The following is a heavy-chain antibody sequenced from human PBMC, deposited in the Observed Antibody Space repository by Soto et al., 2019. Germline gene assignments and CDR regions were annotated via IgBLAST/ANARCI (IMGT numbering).Heavy chain of an antibody. CDR2: ISYDGSNK. J-gene: IGHJ6*02. Sequence: QVQLVESGGGVVQPGRSLRLSCAASGFTFSSYGMHWVRQAPGKGLEWVAVISYDGSNKYYADSVKGRFTICRDNSKNTLLLQINILTDEDTAFYYCAKDRYSSSLRRFFYYYYGMDVWGQGTTVTVSS. CDR1: GFTFSSYG. CDR3: AKDRYSSSLRRFFYYYYGMDV. D-gene: IGHD6-6*01. V-gene: IGHV3-30*18.